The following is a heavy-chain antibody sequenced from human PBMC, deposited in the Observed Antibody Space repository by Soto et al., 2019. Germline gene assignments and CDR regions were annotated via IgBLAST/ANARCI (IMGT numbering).Heavy chain of an antibody. CDR1: GGSISSYY. D-gene: IGHD6-13*01. J-gene: IGHJ4*02. CDR3: ARHPSIAAAGTGFDY. CDR2: IYYSGST. V-gene: IGHV4-59*08. Sequence: LSLTCTVSGGSISSYYWSWIRQPPGKGLEWIGYIYYSGSTNYNPSLKSRVTISVDTSKNQFSLKLSSVTAADTAVYYCARHPSIAAAGTGFDYWGQGTLVTVSS.